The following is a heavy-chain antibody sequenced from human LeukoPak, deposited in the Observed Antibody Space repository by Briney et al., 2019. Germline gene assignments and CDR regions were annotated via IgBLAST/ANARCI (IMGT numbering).Heavy chain of an antibody. V-gene: IGHV4-4*02. CDR2: NYHSGNT. CDR3: ARRPGGVVVPAAASRWFDP. CDR1: GASISNSNW. D-gene: IGHD2-2*01. Sequence: PSETLSLTCSVSGASISNSNWWIWVRQPPGKGLEWIGENYHSGNTNYNLSLKSRVTISVDKSKNQFSLKLSSVTAADTAVYYCARRPGGVVVPAAASRWFDPWGQGTLVTVSS. J-gene: IGHJ5*02.